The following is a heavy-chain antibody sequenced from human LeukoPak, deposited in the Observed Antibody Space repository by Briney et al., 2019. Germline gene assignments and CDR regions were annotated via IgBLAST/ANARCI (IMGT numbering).Heavy chain of an antibody. D-gene: IGHD3-10*01. CDR3: AKSSQLWFGELWGLDY. CDR1: GFTFSSYA. CDR2: ISGSGGST. V-gene: IGHV3-23*01. J-gene: IGHJ4*02. Sequence: GGSLRLSCAASGFTFSSYAMSWVRQAPGKGLEWVSAISGSGGSTYYADSVKGRFTISRDNSKNTLYLQMNSLRAEDTAVYYCAKSSQLWFGELWGLDYWGQGTLATVSS.